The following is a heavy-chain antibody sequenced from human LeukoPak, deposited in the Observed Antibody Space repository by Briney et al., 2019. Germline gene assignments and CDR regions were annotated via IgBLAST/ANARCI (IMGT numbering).Heavy chain of an antibody. V-gene: IGHV4-39*01. CDR1: GGSISSSSYY. CDR2: IYYSGST. CDR3: ARHLTVRDLVHYYYYGMDV. Sequence: TSETLSLTCTVSGGSISSSSYYWGWIRQPPGKGLEWIGSIYYSGSTYYNPSLKSRVTISVDTSKNQFSLKLSSVTAADTAVYYCARHLTVRDLVHYYYYGMDVWDQGTTVTVSS. J-gene: IGHJ6*02. D-gene: IGHD3-10*01.